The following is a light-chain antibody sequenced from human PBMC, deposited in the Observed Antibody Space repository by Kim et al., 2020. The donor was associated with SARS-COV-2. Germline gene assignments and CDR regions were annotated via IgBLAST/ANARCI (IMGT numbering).Light chain of an antibody. Sequence: SSELTQDPAVSVALGQTVRITCKGDSLRSYYASWYQQKPGQAPVLVIYGKNNRPSGIPDRFSGSSSGNTASLTITGAQAEDEADYYCNSRDSSGNHLSFG. V-gene: IGLV3-19*01. CDR1: SLRSYY. J-gene: IGLJ2*01. CDR2: GKN. CDR3: NSRDSSGNHLS.